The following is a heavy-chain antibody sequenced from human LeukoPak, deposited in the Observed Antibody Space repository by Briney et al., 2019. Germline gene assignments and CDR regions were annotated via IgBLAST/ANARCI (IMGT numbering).Heavy chain of an antibody. CDR3: AGYSSGWPGDDYYYYYMDV. Sequence: ASVKVSCKASGYTFTTYSISWVRQAPGQGLEWMGWISAYNGNTNYAQKLQGRVTMTTDTSTSTAYMELSSLRSEDTAVYYCAGYSSGWPGDDYYYYYMDVWGKGTTVTVSS. CDR2: ISAYNGNT. J-gene: IGHJ6*03. V-gene: IGHV1-18*01. CDR1: GYTFTTYS. D-gene: IGHD6-19*01.